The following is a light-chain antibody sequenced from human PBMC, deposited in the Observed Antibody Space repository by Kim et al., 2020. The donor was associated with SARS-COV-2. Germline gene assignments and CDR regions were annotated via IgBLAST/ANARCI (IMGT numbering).Light chain of an antibody. V-gene: IGKV3-15*01. CDR3: QQYNNWPLT. CDR2: VAS. CDR1: QSVRNN. Sequence: VSPGERATRSCRTSQSVRNNLAWYQQKPGQAPRLLIYVASTRATGIPARFSGSGSGTEFTLTISSLQSEDFAVYYCQQYNNWPLTFGPGTKVDIK. J-gene: IGKJ3*01.